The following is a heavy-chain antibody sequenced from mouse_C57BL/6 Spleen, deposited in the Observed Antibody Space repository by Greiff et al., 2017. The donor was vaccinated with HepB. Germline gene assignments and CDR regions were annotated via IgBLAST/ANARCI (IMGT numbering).Heavy chain of an antibody. D-gene: IGHD3-3*01. CDR1: GFTFSSYA. CDR2: ISDGGSYT. CDR3: AREAGAGAWFAY. Sequence: EVQGVESGGGLVKPGGSLKLSCAASGFTFSSYAMSWVRQTPEKRLEWVATISDGGSYTYYPDNVKGRFTISRDNATNSLYLQMSHLKSEDTAMYYCAREAGAGAWFAYWGQGTLVTVSA. V-gene: IGHV5-4*01. J-gene: IGHJ3*01.